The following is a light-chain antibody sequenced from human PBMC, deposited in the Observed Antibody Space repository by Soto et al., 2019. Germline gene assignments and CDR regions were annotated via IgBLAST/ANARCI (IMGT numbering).Light chain of an antibody. CDR3: QQRNKWPPVT. CDR1: PSVSNS. J-gene: IGKJ4*01. V-gene: IGKV3-11*01. CDR2: DAS. Sequence: EILMTQSPATLSVSPGDRATLSCRASPSVSNSLAWYQHKPGQAPRLLIYDASNRATGVPTRFSGSGSGTDFTLTISSLEPEDFAVYYCQQRNKWPPVTFGGGTKVDIK.